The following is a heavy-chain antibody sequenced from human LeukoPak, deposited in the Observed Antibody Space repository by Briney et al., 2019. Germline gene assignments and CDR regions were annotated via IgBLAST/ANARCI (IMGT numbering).Heavy chain of an antibody. CDR3: ARVGIAVAGTSETFDH. CDR1: GYTFTSYY. J-gene: IGHJ4*02. D-gene: IGHD6-19*01. Sequence: ASVKVSCKASGYTFTSYYMHWVRQAPGRGLVWMGMINPTGGTTSYAQEFQGRVTMTRDTSTSTLYMELSSLRSEDTAVYYCARVGIAVAGTSETFDHWGQGTLVTASS. CDR2: INPTGGTT. V-gene: IGHV1-46*01.